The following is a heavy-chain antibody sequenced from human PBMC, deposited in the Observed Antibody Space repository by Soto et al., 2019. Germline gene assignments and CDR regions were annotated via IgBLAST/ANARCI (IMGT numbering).Heavy chain of an antibody. D-gene: IGHD2-2*01. V-gene: IGHV3-23*01. J-gene: IGHJ3*01. CDR1: GFTFSSYA. CDR2: ISGGGGST. Sequence: PGGSLRLSCAASGFTFSSYAMSWVRQAPGRGLEWVSAISGGGGSTYYADSVKGRFTISRDNSKNTLYLQMNGLRAEDTAVYYCAKDPVCTSTSCPALGAFDVWGQGTMVTVSS. CDR3: AKDPVCTSTSCPALGAFDV.